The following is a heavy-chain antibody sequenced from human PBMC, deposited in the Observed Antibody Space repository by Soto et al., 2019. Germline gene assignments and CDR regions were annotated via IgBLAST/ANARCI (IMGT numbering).Heavy chain of an antibody. J-gene: IGHJ4*02. CDR3: ERHIAVSGRRGFDF. CDR1: GGSISTNW. Sequence: QGQLQESGPGLMKPSGTLSLTCAVSGGSISTNWWSWVRQPPGKGREWIGEIYHSGRTTYNPSFDNRVTMSVNMAQNHISLILTSVTAADLDVYYFERHIAVSGRRGFDFWGQGTLVTVSS. V-gene: IGHV4-4*02. CDR2: IYHSGRT. D-gene: IGHD6-19*01.